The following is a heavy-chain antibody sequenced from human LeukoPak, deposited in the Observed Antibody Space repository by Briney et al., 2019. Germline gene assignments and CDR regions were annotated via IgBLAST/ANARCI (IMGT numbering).Heavy chain of an antibody. CDR3: ARSGPGLVINYFDY. Sequence: PGGSLRLSCAASGFTFSSCAMYWVRQAPGKGMEWVALISYDGSNKYYADSVKGRFTISRDNSKNTLYLQMNSLTAEDTAVYYCARSGPGLVINYFDYWGQGTLVTVSS. CDR2: ISYDGSNK. D-gene: IGHD3/OR15-3a*01. CDR1: GFTFSSCA. J-gene: IGHJ4*02. V-gene: IGHV3-30-3*01.